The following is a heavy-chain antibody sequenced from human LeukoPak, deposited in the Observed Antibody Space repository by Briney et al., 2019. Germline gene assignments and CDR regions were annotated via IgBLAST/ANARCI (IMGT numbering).Heavy chain of an antibody. CDR2: IQYDGSNK. D-gene: IGHD3-3*01. CDR1: GFTFISYA. V-gene: IGHV3-30-3*01. J-gene: IGHJ4*02. Sequence: GGPLSFSCAASGFTFISYAMHWVRKVPGKGLEWVAVIQYDGSNKYYADSLKGRFTISRDNPKNTLYLQINSLRAEDSAVYYCAKAHVSGSWSGYYDYWGQGTLVTVSS. CDR3: AKAHVSGSWSGYYDY.